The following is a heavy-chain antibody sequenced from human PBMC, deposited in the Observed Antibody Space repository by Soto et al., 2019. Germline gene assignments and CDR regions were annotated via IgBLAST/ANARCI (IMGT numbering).Heavy chain of an antibody. CDR2: IIPIFGTA. D-gene: IGHD6-19*01. J-gene: IGHJ4*02. V-gene: IGHV1-69*13. Sequence: GASVKVSCKVSGGTLSSYAISWVRQAPGQGLEWMGGIIPIFGTANYAQKFQGRVTITADESTSTAYMELSSLRSEDTAVYYCARGVAVAGTRRFDYWGQGTLVTVSS. CDR1: GGTLSSYA. CDR3: ARGVAVAGTRRFDY.